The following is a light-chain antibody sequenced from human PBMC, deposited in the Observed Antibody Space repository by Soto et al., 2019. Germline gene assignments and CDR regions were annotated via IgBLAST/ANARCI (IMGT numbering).Light chain of an antibody. CDR2: AAS. V-gene: IGKV1-9*01. CDR3: QQLNSYPLT. Sequence: PSSLSASVGERVTITCRTSPGISRSLAWYQQKPGKAPKLLIYAASTLQSGVPSRFSGSGYGTDFTLTISSLQPEDFATYYCQQLNSYPLTFGGGTKVDIK. CDR1: PGISRS. J-gene: IGKJ4*01.